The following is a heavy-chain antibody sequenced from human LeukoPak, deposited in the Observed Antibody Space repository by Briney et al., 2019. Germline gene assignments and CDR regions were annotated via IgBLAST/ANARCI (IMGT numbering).Heavy chain of an antibody. J-gene: IGHJ4*02. CDR2: ISASGGII. V-gene: IGHV3-11*01. CDR3: ARHMVITPFHS. CDR1: GFNFRDYY. Sequence: GGSLRLSCVASGFNFRDYYFSWIRQPPGQGLEWLAFISASGGIIHYEDSVKGRFTISRDDASNSVFPQMNSLKTEDTALYYCARHMVITPFHSWGQGTQVTVSS. D-gene: IGHD4/OR15-4a*01.